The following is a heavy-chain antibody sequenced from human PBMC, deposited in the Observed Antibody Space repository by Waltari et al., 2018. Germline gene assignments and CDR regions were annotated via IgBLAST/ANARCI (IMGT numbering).Heavy chain of an antibody. CDR3: ARDGLYYYYYGMDV. J-gene: IGHJ6*02. Sequence: EVQLVASGGGLVQPGGSLRLSCAASGFTSSSYEMNWVRQAPGKVLEWVSYISSSGSTIYYADSVKGRFTISRDNAKNSLYLQMNSLRAEDTAVYYCARDGLYYYYYGMDVWGQGTTVTVSS. CDR2: ISSSGSTI. V-gene: IGHV3-48*03. CDR1: GFTSSSYE.